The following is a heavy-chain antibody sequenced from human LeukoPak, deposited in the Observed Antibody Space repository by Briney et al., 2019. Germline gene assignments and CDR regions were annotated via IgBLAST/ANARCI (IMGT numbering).Heavy chain of an antibody. Sequence: GGSLRLSCAASGFTFPDYWMSCVRQAPGKGLEWVANINQGGIETYYVDSIKGRFTISRDNAKNLLYLQMNSLRVEDTALYFCARAGGHGTTDYWGQGTLVIVSP. CDR2: INQGGIET. J-gene: IGHJ4*02. CDR3: ARAGGHGTTDY. CDR1: GFTFPDYW. D-gene: IGHD1-1*01. V-gene: IGHV3-7*01.